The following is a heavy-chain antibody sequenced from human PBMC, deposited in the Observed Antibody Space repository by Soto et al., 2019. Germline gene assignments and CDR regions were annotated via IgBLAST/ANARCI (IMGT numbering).Heavy chain of an antibody. CDR1: GFTFSSYW. CDR3: ATSSDSSSSWDPDFGFHY. J-gene: IGHJ4*02. D-gene: IGHD6-6*01. CDR2: INSDGSST. V-gene: IGHV3-74*01. Sequence: GGSLRLSCAASGFTFSSYWMHWVRQAPGKGLVWVSRINSDGSSTSYADSVKGRFTISRDNAKNTLYLQMNSLRAEDTAVYYCATSSDSSSSWDPDFGFHYWGQGTLVTVSS.